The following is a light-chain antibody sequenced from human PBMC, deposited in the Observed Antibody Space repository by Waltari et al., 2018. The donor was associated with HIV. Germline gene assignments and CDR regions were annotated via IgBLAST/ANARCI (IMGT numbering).Light chain of an antibody. CDR3: ETWDSNTHKVV. V-gene: IGLV4-60*03. J-gene: IGLJ2*01. Sequence: QPVLTQSSSASASLGSSVKLTCTLSSGHRSYIIAWHQQQPGKAPRYLMKLEGSGSYNKGRGIPDRFSCSSSVADRYLTISLLQSEDEADYYYETWDSNTHKVVFGGGTKLTVL. CDR2: LEGSGSY. CDR1: SGHRSYI.